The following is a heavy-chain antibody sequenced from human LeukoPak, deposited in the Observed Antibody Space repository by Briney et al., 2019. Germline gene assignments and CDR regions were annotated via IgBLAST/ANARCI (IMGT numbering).Heavy chain of an antibody. Sequence: PGGSLRLSCAASGFTFSNAWMSWVRQAPGRGLEWVGRIKSKTDGGTTDYAAPVKGRFTISRDDSKNTLYLQMNNLKTEDTAVYYCTTSPVVLRYFDWLLGGMDVWGQGTTVTVSS. CDR1: GFTFSNAW. J-gene: IGHJ6*02. V-gene: IGHV3-15*01. D-gene: IGHD3-9*01. CDR2: IKSKTDGGTT. CDR3: TTSPVVLRYFDWLLGGMDV.